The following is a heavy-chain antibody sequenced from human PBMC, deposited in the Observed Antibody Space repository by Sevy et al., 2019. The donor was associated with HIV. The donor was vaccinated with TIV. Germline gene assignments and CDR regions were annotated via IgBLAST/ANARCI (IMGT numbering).Heavy chain of an antibody. D-gene: IGHD3-3*01. V-gene: IGHV4-34*01. Sequence: SETLSLTCAVYGGSFSGYYWSWIRQPPGKGLEWIGEINHSGSTNYNPSLKSRVTISVDTSKNQFSLQLSSVTAADTAVYYCARGPNFWSGYYTSYYYYMDVWGKGTTVTVSS. J-gene: IGHJ6*03. CDR3: ARGPNFWSGYYTSYYYYMDV. CDR2: INHSGST. CDR1: GGSFSGYY.